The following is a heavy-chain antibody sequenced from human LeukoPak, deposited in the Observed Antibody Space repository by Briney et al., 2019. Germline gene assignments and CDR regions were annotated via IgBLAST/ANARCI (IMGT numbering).Heavy chain of an antibody. Sequence: GGSLRLSCAASGFSFSSYWMHWVRQAPGKGLVWVSRIKSDGKTNYADSVKGRFTISRDNAKNTVSLQMNSLRAEDTGVYYCARAPSEVGGYPEYFRHWGQGTLVTVSS. V-gene: IGHV3-74*01. CDR2: IKSDGKT. CDR1: GFSFSSYW. J-gene: IGHJ1*01. CDR3: ARAPSEVGGYPEYFRH. D-gene: IGHD2-15*01.